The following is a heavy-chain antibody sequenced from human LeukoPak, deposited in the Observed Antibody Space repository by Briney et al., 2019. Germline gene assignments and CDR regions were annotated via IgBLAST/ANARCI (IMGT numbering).Heavy chain of an antibody. Sequence: GASVKVSCKASGGTFSSYAISWVRQAPGQGLEWMGRIIPIFGIASYAQKFQGRVTITADKSTSTAYMELSSLRSEDTAVYYCARWDGDYRRLDYWGQGTLVTVSS. V-gene: IGHV1-69*04. CDR2: IIPIFGIA. CDR3: ARWDGDYRRLDY. CDR1: GGTFSSYA. D-gene: IGHD4-17*01. J-gene: IGHJ4*02.